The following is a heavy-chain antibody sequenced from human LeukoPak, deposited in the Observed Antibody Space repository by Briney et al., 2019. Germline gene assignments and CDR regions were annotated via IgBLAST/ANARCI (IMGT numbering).Heavy chain of an antibody. V-gene: IGHV3-23*01. CDR2: INGGGDAT. J-gene: IGHJ4*02. D-gene: IGHD6-6*01. Sequence: GGSLRLSCAGSGFTFSSYAMSWVRQAPGKGLQWVSIINGGGDATYYADSVKGRFAISGDNAKSTLYLQINSLRVEDTAVYYCVRAPGSLVSIADRPYYFDYWGQGILVTVSS. CDR3: VRAPGSLVSIADRPYYFDY. CDR1: GFTFSSYA.